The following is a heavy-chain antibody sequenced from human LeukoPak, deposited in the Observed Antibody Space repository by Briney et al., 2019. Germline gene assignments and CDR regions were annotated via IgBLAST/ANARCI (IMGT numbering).Heavy chain of an antibody. Sequence: GSLRLSCAASGFTFSSYAMHWIRQPPGKGLEWIGSIYYSGSTYYNPSLKSRVTISVDTSKNQFSLKLSSVTAADTAVYYCARHAAMIGYDAFDIWGQGTMVTVSS. V-gene: IGHV4-39*01. CDR2: IYYSGST. J-gene: IGHJ3*02. CDR3: ARHAAMIGYDAFDI. CDR1: GFTFSSYA. D-gene: IGHD3-22*01.